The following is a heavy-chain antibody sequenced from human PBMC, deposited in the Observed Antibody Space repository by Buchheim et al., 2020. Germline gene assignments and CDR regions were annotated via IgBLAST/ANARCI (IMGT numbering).Heavy chain of an antibody. Sequence: QVQLQESGPGLVKPSETLSLICTVSGASITSYYWSWLRQAPGKGLQWIGYISYSGSTNYHPSLKRRVTISADTSKNQFSLKVSSVTTADTALYYCGRAQSTRAPSTVVTNWGQGIL. V-gene: IGHV4-59*01. CDR1: GASITSYY. D-gene: IGHD4-23*01. J-gene: IGHJ4*02. CDR2: ISYSGST. CDR3: GRAQSTRAPSTVVTN.